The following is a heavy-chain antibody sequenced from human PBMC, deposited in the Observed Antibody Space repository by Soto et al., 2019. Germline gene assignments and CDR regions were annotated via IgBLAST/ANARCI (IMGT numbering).Heavy chain of an antibody. J-gene: IGHJ4*02. CDR2: ISSNGGST. V-gene: IGHV3-64*01. D-gene: IGHD5-12*01. CDR3: ARGFSDIVATITDY. Sequence: GGSLRLSCAASGFTFSSYAMHWVRQAPGKGLEYVSAISSNGGSTYYANSVKGRFTISRDNSKNTLYLQMGSLRAEDMAVYYCARGFSDIVATITDYWGQGTLVTVSS. CDR1: GFTFSSYA.